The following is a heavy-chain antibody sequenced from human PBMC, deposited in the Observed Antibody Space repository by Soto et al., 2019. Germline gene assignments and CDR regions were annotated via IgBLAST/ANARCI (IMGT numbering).Heavy chain of an antibody. V-gene: IGHV3-21*05. J-gene: IGHJ3*01. CDR3: ARDREGVGAGLF. CDR1: GFTFSSYS. CDR2: ISSSSSYI. Sequence: EVQLVESGGGLVQPGGSLRLSCAASGFTFSSYSMNWVRQAPGKGLEWVSYISSSSSYIYYADSVKGRFTISRDNAKNSLYLQMNSLRAEDTAVYYCARDREGVGAGLFWGQGTMVTVSS. D-gene: IGHD1-26*01.